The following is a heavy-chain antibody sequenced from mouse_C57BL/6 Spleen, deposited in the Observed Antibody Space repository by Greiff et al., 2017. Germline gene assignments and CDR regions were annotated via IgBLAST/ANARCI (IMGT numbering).Heavy chain of an antibody. CDR1: GYAFTNYL. J-gene: IGHJ2*01. D-gene: IGHD1-1*01. CDR2: INPGSGGT. CDR3: ARYYYGSSSLDY. V-gene: IGHV1-54*01. Sequence: VQLQESGAELVRPGTSVKVSCKASGYAFTNYLIEWVKQRPGQGLEWIGVINPGSGGTNYNEKFKGKATLTADKSSSTAYMQLSSLTSEDSAVXFCARYYYGSSSLDYWGQGTTLTVSS.